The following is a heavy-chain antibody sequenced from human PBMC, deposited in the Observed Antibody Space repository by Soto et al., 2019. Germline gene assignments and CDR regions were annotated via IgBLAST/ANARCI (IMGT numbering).Heavy chain of an antibody. CDR1: GFTFSSDW. CDR3: ARVRIAGHIQEGYFDR. Sequence: EVQLVESGGGLVQPGGSLRLSCAASGFTFSSDWMHWVRQAPGKGLVWVSRINSDGSSTSYADSVKGRFTISRDNAKNTLYLQMTSLRAEETAVYYCARVRIAGHIQEGYFDRWGRGTLVTVSS. V-gene: IGHV3-74*01. J-gene: IGHJ2*01. D-gene: IGHD2-21*01. CDR2: INSDGSST.